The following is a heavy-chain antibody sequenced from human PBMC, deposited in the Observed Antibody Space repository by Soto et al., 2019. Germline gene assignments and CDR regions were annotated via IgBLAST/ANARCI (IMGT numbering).Heavy chain of an antibody. CDR3: AKGTGRGVDTAMALFDY. D-gene: IGHD5-18*01. CDR2: INAGNGNT. V-gene: IGHV1-3*01. CDR1: GYTFTSYA. Sequence: ASVKVSCKAPGYTFTSYAMHWVRQAPGQRLEWMGWINAGNGNTKYSQKFQGRVTITRDTSASTAYMELSSLRSEDTAVYYCAKGTGRGVDTAMALFDYWGQGTLVTVSS. J-gene: IGHJ4*02.